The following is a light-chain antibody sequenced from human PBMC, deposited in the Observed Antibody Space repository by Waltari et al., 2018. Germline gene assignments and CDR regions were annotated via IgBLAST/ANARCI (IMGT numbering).Light chain of an antibody. J-gene: IGKJ4*01. CDR2: AAA. V-gene: IGKV1-9*01. CDR3: QQIKSYPIT. Sequence: DIQLTQSPSFLSSSVGDRATISCRASQGISTYLAWFQQKPGKAPRRLIYAAAILQGGVPSRFSGSGSGTDFTLTISSLQPEDFGTYYCQQIKSYPITFGGGTKVEVK. CDR1: QGISTY.